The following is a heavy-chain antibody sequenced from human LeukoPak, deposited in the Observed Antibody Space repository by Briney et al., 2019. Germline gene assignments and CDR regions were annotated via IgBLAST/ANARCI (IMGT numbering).Heavy chain of an antibody. D-gene: IGHD3-22*01. CDR1: GFTFTSSA. J-gene: IGHJ4*02. V-gene: IGHV1-58*02. CDR3: ARDGDYYDSSGYTDY. Sequence: SVKVSCKASGFTFTSSAMQWVRRARGQRLEWIGWIVVGSGNTSYAQKFQGRVTMTRDMSTSTVYMELSSLRSEDTAVYYCARDGDYYDSSGYTDYWGQGTLVTVSS. CDR2: IVVGSGNT.